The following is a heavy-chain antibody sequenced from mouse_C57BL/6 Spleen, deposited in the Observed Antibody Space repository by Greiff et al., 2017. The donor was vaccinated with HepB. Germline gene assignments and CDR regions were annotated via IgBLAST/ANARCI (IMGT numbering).Heavy chain of an antibody. CDR2: IDPSDSYT. J-gene: IGHJ2*01. D-gene: IGHD2-14*01. CDR3: ARGYYRRGFDY. V-gene: IGHV1-50*01. CDR1: GYTFTSYW. Sequence: VQLQQPGAELVKPGASVKLSCKASGYTFTSYWMQWVKQRPGQGLEWIGEIDPSDSYTNYNQKFKGKATLTVDTSSSTAYMQLSSLTSEDSAVYYCARGYYRRGFDYWGQGTTLTVSS.